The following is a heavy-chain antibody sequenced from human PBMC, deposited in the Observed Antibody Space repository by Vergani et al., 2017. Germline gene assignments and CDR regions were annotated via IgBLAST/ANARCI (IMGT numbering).Heavy chain of an antibody. D-gene: IGHD3-22*01. CDR1: GFTFSSYA. CDR3: ARDLTPFRYYYDSSGYFLDY. CDR2: ISYDGSTN. Sequence: QVQLVESGGGVVQPGRSLRLSCAASGFTFSSYAMHWVRQAPGKGLEWVAVISYDGSTNYYADSVKGRFTISRDNSKNTLYLQMNSLRAEDTAVYYCARDLTPFRYYYDSSGYFLDYWGQGTLVTVSS. J-gene: IGHJ4*02. V-gene: IGHV3-30-3*01.